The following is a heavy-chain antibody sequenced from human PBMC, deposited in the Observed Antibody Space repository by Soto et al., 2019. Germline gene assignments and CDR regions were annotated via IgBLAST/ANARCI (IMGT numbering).Heavy chain of an antibody. D-gene: IGHD5-12*01. Sequence: SETLSLTCTVSGGSISSYYWSWIRQPPGKGLEWIGYIYYSGSTNYNPSLKSRVTISVDTSKNQFSLKLSSVTAADTAVYYCAREDHRPHSGYDTWGQGTLVTVSS. CDR2: IYYSGST. CDR1: GGSISSYY. V-gene: IGHV4-59*01. CDR3: AREDHRPHSGYDT. J-gene: IGHJ5*02.